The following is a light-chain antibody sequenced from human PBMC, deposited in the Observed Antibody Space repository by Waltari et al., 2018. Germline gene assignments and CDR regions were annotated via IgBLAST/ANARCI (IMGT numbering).Light chain of an antibody. Sequence: DIVMTQSPRFLPVTPGEPASISCRSSQSLVDRNGYNLLDWYLQKPGQSPQLLIYFGSDGASGVPDRFSGSGAGMDFTLKISRVEAEDVGVYYCMQALQTPWTFGQGTKLEIK. CDR3: MQALQTPWT. CDR1: QSLVDRNGYNL. J-gene: IGKJ1*01. V-gene: IGKV2-28*01. CDR2: FGS.